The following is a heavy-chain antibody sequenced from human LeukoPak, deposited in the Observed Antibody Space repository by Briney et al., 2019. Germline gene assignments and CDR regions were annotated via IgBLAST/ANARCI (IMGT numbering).Heavy chain of an antibody. D-gene: IGHD1-26*01. V-gene: IGHV3-11*04. J-gene: IGHJ4*02. CDR1: GFTFSDFY. CDR2: ISSSGDTI. CDR3: ARGRGSYCMDY. Sequence: GGSLRLSCVASGFTFSDFYMNWVRQAPGKGLEWVSYISSSGDTIYYADSVKGRFTISRDNAKNSLYLQMNSLRAEDTAIYYCARGRGSYCMDYWGQGTLVTVSS.